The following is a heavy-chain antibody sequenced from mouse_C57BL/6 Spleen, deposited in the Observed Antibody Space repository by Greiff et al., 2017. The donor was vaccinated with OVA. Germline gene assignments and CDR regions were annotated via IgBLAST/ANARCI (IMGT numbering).Heavy chain of an antibody. Sequence: EVQLQQSGPELVKPGASVKISCKASGYTFTDYYMNWVKQSHGKSLEWIGDINPNNGGTSYNQKFKGKATLTVDKSSSTAYMELRSLTSEDSAVYYCAMSRDGYYLPDYWGQGTTLTVSS. D-gene: IGHD2-3*01. CDR1: GYTFTDYY. V-gene: IGHV1-26*01. CDR2: INPNNGGT. J-gene: IGHJ2*01. CDR3: AMSRDGYYLPDY.